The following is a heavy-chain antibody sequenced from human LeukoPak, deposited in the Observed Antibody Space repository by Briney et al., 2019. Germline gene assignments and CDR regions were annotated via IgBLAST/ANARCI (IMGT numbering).Heavy chain of an antibody. CDR2: IDWDDDK. Sequence: SGPTLVNPTQTLTLTCTFSGFSLSTSGMCVSWIRQPPGKALEWLARIDWDDDKYYSTSLKTRLTITKDTSKNQVVLTMTNMDPVDTATYYCAHRSTHDYTMDYWGQGTLVTVSS. D-gene: IGHD4/OR15-4a*01. CDR3: AHRSTHDYTMDY. J-gene: IGHJ4*02. CDR1: GFSLSTSGMC. V-gene: IGHV2-70*12.